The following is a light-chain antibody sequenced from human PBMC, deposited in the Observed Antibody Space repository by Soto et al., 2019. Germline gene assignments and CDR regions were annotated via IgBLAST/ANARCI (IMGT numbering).Light chain of an antibody. CDR2: GDS. CDR3: RSYTSSRNWV. V-gene: IGLV2-14*01. J-gene: IGLJ3*02. CDR1: SSDVGGGYY. Sequence: QSVLTQPSSVSGAPGQRITISCTGSSSDVGGGYYVPWYQQLPGKAPKLMIYGDSKRPSGVSDRFSGSKSGNTASLTISGLQAEDEADYYCRSYTSSRNWVFGGGTKLTVL.